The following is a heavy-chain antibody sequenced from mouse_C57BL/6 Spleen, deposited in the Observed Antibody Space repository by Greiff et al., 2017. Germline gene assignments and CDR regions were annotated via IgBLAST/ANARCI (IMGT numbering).Heavy chain of an antibody. CDR3: ARGGDYYAMDY. V-gene: IGHV3-1*01. CDR1: GYSITSGYD. Sequence: EVQLQQSGPGMVKPSQSLSLTCTVTGYSITSGYDWHWLRHFPGNKLEWMGYISYSGSTNYNPSLKSRISITHDTSKNHFFLKLNSVTTEDTATYYCARGGDYYAMDYWGQGTSVTVSS. CDR2: ISYSGST. J-gene: IGHJ4*01.